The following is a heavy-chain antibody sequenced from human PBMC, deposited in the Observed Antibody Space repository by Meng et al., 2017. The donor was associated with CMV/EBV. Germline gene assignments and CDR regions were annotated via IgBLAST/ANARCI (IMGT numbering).Heavy chain of an antibody. CDR2: INPSSGGT. D-gene: IGHD6-19*01. V-gene: IGHV1-2*02. Sequence: GKLVGVWGGVKEPGAMMKVSCKASGYTFTGYYMHRVRQAPGQGREWTGWINPSSGGTNYAQKFQGRVTMTRDTSISTAYMELSRLRPDDTAVYYCARDRVAVAGNHWFDPWGQGTLVTGSS. J-gene: IGHJ5*02. CDR3: ARDRVAVAGNHWFDP. CDR1: GYTFTGYY.